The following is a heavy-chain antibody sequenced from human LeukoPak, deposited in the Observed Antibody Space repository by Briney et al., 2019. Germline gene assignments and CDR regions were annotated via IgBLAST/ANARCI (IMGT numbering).Heavy chain of an antibody. CDR3: ARDLVSYSSSPLH. J-gene: IGHJ4*02. CDR1: GFTVSSNY. CDR2: IYSGGST. D-gene: IGHD6-6*01. V-gene: IGHV3-66*01. Sequence: GGSLRLSCAASGFTVSSNYMNWVRQAPGKGLEWVSLIYSGGSTYYADSVKGRFTIFRDNSKNTLYLQMNSLRAEDTAVYYCARDLVSYSSSPLHWGQGTLVTVSS.